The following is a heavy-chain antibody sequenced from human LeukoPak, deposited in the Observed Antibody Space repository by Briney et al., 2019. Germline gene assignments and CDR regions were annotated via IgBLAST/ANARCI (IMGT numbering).Heavy chain of an antibody. CDR1: GYSFTTYW. CDR3: ARAGGYCGSTSCYSGYYYYFTDV. D-gene: IGHD2-2*01. J-gene: IGHJ6*03. V-gene: IGHV5-51*04. Sequence: GESLKISCKVSGYSFTTYWIGWVRQMPGKGLEWMGIIYPGDSDTKYSPSFQGQVTISADKPISTAYLQWSSLKASDTAMYYCARAGGYCGSTSCYSGYYYYFTDVWGKGTTVTVSS. CDR2: IYPGDSDT.